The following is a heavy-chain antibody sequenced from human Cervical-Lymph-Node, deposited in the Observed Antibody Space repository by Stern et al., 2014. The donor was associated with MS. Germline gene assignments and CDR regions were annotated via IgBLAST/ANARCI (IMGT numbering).Heavy chain of an antibody. CDR1: GYTFSSSV. J-gene: IGHJ6*02. Sequence: VQLVESGAEVKKPGASVKVSCKASGYTFSSSVMHWARQAPGQRLEWMGWINAGYGNTKYSQNFQGRVTITRDTAASTAYMDLSSLTSEDTAVYYCARADSSPSYYYYGMDVWGQGTTVTVSS. CDR2: INAGYGNT. D-gene: IGHD6-6*01. CDR3: ARADSSPSYYYYGMDV. V-gene: IGHV1-3*01.